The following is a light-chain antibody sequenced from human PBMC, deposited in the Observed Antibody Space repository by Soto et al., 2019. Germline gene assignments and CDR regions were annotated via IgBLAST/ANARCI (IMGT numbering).Light chain of an antibody. CDR3: QHYVERSPIT. J-gene: IGKJ5*01. Sequence: EIVLTQSPDTLSLSPGERATLSCRASQSVRNNYLAWYQVRPGQAPRLLIYDASTKATAIPDRFSGSGSGTDFTLTISRLEPEDFALYYCQHYVERSPITFGQGTRLEIK. CDR1: QSVRNNY. V-gene: IGKV3-20*01. CDR2: DAS.